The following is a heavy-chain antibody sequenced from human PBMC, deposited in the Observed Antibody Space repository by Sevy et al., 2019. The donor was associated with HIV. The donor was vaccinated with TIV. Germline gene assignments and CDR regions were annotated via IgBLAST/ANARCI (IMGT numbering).Heavy chain of an antibody. CDR3: ARGGTRGWYFDL. V-gene: IGHV4-59*01. D-gene: IGHD2-8*01. Sequence: SETLSLTCTVSGGSISSYYWSWIRQPPGKGLEWIGYFYYSGSTDYNPSLKSRVTISADTPQNQFSLRLGSVTAADTAVYYCARGGTRGWYFDLWGRGTLVTVSS. J-gene: IGHJ2*01. CDR1: GGSISSYY. CDR2: FYYSGST.